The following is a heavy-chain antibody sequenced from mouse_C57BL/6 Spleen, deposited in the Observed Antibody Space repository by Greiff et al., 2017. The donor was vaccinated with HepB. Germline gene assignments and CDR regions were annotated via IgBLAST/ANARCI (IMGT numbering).Heavy chain of an antibody. D-gene: IGHD2-4*01. Sequence: QVQLQQSGPGLVQPSQSLSITCTVSGFSLTSYGVHWVRQSPGKGLEWLGVIWSGGSTDYNAAFISRLSISKDNSKSQVFFKMNRLQAVDTAIYYCARIGEYDDYDGGFAYWGQGTLVTVSA. V-gene: IGHV2-2*01. CDR3: ARIGEYDDYDGGFAY. CDR2: IWSGGST. CDR1: GFSLTSYG. J-gene: IGHJ3*01.